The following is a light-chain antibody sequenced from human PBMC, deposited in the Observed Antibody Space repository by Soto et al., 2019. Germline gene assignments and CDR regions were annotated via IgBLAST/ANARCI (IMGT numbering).Light chain of an antibody. CDR1: ISNIGRST. CDR2: KND. V-gene: IGLV1-44*01. J-gene: IGLJ2*01. CDR3: AVWDDSLNGPV. Sequence: QSALTQSPSASGTPGQRVTISCSGSISNIGRSTVNWYQQFPGTAPKVLIYKNDQRPSGVPDRFSASKSGTSASLAISGLQSEDEADYYCAVWDDSLNGPVFGGGTQLTVL.